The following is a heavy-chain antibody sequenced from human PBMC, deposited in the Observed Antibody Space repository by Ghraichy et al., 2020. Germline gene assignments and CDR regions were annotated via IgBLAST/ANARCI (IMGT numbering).Heavy chain of an antibody. J-gene: IGHJ6*02. CDR2: TRNKANSYTT. CDR1: GFTFSDHY. V-gene: IGHV3-72*01. CDR3: ARTMLLYCSGGSCLYYGMDV. Sequence: GGSLRLSCAASGFTFSDHYMDWVRQAPGKGLEWVGRTRNKANSYTTEYAASVKGRFTISRDDSKNSLYLQMNSLKTEDTAVYYCARTMLLYCSGGSCLYYGMDVWGQGTTVTVSS. D-gene: IGHD2-15*01.